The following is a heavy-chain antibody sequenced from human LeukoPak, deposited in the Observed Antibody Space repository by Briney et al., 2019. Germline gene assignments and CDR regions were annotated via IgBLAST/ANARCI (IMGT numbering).Heavy chain of an antibody. J-gene: IGHJ4*02. V-gene: IGHV3-30*18. Sequence: PGRSLRLSCAASGFTFSSYGMHWVRQAPGKGLEWVAVISYDGSNKYYADSVKGRFTISRDNSKNTLYLQMNSLRAEDTAVYYCAKDRRRYCSSTSCYDFDYWGQGTLVTVSS. D-gene: IGHD2-2*01. CDR3: AKDRRRYCSSTSCYDFDY. CDR2: ISYDGSNK. CDR1: GFTFSSYG.